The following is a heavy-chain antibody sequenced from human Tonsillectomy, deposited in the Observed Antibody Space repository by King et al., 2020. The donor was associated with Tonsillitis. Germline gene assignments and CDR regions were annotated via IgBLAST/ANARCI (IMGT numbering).Heavy chain of an antibody. CDR3: ARVVSWGWFDP. J-gene: IGHJ5*02. CDR1: GFSFSTYW. V-gene: IGHV3-7*03. D-gene: IGHD3-16*01. CDR2: IKYDGSDK. Sequence: VQLVESGGGLVQPGGSLRLSCAASGFSFSTYWMGWVRQAPGKGLEWVANIKYDGSDKYYVDSVKGRFTISRDNAKSSLYLQMNSLRAEDTAVFYCARVVSWGWFDPWAQGTLSTVSS.